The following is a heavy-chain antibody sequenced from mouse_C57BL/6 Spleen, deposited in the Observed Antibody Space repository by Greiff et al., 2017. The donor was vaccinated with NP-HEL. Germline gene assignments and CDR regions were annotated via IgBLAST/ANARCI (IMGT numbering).Heavy chain of an antibody. V-gene: IGHV5-12*01. Sequence: EVQLVESGGGLVQPGGSLKLSCAASGFTFSDYYMYWVRQTPEKRLEWVAYISNGGGSTYYPDTVKGRFTISRDNAKNTLYLQMSRLKSEDTAMYYCARSELGRDAMDYWGQGTSVTVSS. CDR1: GFTFSDYY. CDR3: ARSELGRDAMDY. J-gene: IGHJ4*01. CDR2: ISNGGGST. D-gene: IGHD4-1*01.